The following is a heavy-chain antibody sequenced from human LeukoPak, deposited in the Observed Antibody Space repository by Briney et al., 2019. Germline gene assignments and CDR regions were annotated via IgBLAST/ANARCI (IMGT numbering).Heavy chain of an antibody. Sequence: GRSLRLSCAASGFTFDDYAMHWVRQAPGKGLEWVSGISWNSGSMGYADSVKGRFTISRDNAKNSLYLQMNSLRAEDTALYYCAKGVVVATIDDDAFDIWGQGTMVTVSS. CDR2: ISWNSGSM. J-gene: IGHJ3*02. D-gene: IGHD5-12*01. CDR3: AKGVVVATIDDDAFDI. V-gene: IGHV3-9*01. CDR1: GFTFDDYA.